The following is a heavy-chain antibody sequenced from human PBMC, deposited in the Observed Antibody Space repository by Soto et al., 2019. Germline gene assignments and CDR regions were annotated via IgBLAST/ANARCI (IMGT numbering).Heavy chain of an antibody. Sequence: SEKLSLTYTVSGGSFSSSSHYCVVIRQPPGKGLEWVGSIYYDGRTYYNASLKSRVTISVDTSKNQFSLKVNSVTVADTAVYYCARRSHTNWSADWG. CDR3: ARRSHTNWSAD. J-gene: IGHJ6*01. CDR2: IYYDGRT. CDR1: GGSFSSSSHY. D-gene: IGHD2-8*01. V-gene: IGHV4-39*01.